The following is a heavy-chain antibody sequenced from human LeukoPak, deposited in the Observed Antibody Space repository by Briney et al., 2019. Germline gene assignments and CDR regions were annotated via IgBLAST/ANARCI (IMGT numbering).Heavy chain of an antibody. D-gene: IGHD6-13*01. CDR2: ISGSGDTT. V-gene: IGHV3-23*01. J-gene: IGHJ6*02. CDR3: AKDSGSSWYYYYGMDV. Sequence: PGGSLRLSCVASGFTFNNYAMTWVRQVPGKGLEWVSAISGSGDTTHYADSVKGRFTISRDNSKNTLNLQMNSLRAEDTAVYYCAKDSGSSWYYYYGMDVWGQGTTVTVSS. CDR1: GFTFNNYA.